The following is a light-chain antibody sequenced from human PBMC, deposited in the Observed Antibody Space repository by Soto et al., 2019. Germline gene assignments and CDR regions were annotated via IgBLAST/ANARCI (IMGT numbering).Light chain of an antibody. CDR1: SSDVGGYNY. CDR2: DVS. J-gene: IGLJ1*01. V-gene: IGLV2-11*01. CDR3: CSYAGSYTHV. Sequence: QSVLTQLRSVSGSPGQSVTISCTGTSSDVGGYNYVSWYQQHPGKAPKLMIYDVSKRPSGVPDRFSGSKSGNTASLTISGLQAEDEADYYCCSYAGSYTHVFGTGTKLTVL.